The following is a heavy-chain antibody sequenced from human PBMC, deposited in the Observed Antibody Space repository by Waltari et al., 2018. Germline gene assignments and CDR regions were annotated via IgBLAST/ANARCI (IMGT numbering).Heavy chain of an antibody. V-gene: IGHV4-4*02. D-gene: IGHD2-2*01. CDR2: VHHSGRT. CDR3: AGDRAIGLFFDY. CDR1: GDSISSNYW. J-gene: IGHJ4*02. Sequence: QVQLQESGPGLVKPSGTLSLTCAVSGDSISSNYWWSWVRQSPGKGLEWIGQVHHSGRTHYSPSLQGRVTISVDKSKNQFSLNLNAVTAADTAVYYCAGDRAIGLFFDYWGQGTLVTVSS.